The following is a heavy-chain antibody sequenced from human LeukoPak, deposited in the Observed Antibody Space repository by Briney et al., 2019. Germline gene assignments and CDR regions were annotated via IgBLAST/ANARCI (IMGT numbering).Heavy chain of an antibody. J-gene: IGHJ4*02. CDR1: GGSISSGSYY. CDR3: ARGVPLGDYYDSSGHFDY. V-gene: IGHV4-61*02. Sequence: SETLSLTCTVSGGSISSGSYYWSWIRQPAGKGLKWIGRIYASGSTNYNPSLKSRVTISVDTSKNQFSLKLSSVTAADTAVYYWARGVPLGDYYDSSGHFDYWGQGTLVTVSS. CDR2: IYASGST. D-gene: IGHD3-22*01.